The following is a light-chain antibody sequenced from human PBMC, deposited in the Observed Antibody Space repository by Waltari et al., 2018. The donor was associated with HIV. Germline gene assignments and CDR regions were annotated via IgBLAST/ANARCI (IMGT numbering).Light chain of an antibody. J-gene: IGLJ3*02. V-gene: IGLV1-40*01. CDR2: GNS. CDR3: QSYDSSLSGSV. CDR1: SSNIGAGYD. Sequence: QSVLTQPPSVSGAPGQRVTISCTGSSSNIGAGYDVHWYQQLPGTAPKLLIHGNSNPPSGVPDRFSGSKSGPSASLAITGLQAEDEADYYCQSYDSSLSGSVFGGGTKLTVL.